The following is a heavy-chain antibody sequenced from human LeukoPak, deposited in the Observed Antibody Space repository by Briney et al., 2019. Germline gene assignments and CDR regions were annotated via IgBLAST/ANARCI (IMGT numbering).Heavy chain of an antibody. Sequence: GGSLRLSCAASGFSFSSYTMNWVRQAPGKGLEWVSQISSSSSSIIYYADSVKGRFTISRDNAKNSLYLQMNSLRAEDTAVYFCARGKNWFDPWGQGTLVTVSS. CDR2: ISSSSSSII. J-gene: IGHJ5*02. CDR1: GFSFSSYT. CDR3: ARGKNWFDP. V-gene: IGHV3-48*01.